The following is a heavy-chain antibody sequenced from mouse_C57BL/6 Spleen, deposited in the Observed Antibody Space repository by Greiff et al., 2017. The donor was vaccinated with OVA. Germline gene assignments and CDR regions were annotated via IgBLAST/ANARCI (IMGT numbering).Heavy chain of an antibody. Sequence: QVQLQQSGAELAKPGASVKLSCKASGYTFTSYWMHWVKPRPGQGLEWIGYINPSCGYTTYNQKFKDKATLTADKSSSTAYMQLSSLTYEDSAVYYCARSDSSGTGAMDYWGQGTSVTVSS. CDR2: INPSCGYT. CDR1: GYTFTSYW. CDR3: ARSDSSGTGAMDY. D-gene: IGHD3-2*02. J-gene: IGHJ4*01. V-gene: IGHV1-7*01.